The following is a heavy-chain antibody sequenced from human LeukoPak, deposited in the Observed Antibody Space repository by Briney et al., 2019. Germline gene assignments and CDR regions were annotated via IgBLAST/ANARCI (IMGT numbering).Heavy chain of an antibody. D-gene: IGHD2-2*02. CDR2: TYYRSKWYN. V-gene: IGHV6-1*01. CDR1: GDSVSSNSAA. Sequence: HSQTLSLTCAISGDSVSSNSAAWNWIRQSPSRGLEWLGRTYYRSKWYNDYAVSVKSRITINPDTSKNQFSLKLSSVTAADTAVYYCARSGRGVDCSSTSCYSVYWGQGTLVTVSS. J-gene: IGHJ4*02. CDR3: ARSGRGVDCSSTSCYSVY.